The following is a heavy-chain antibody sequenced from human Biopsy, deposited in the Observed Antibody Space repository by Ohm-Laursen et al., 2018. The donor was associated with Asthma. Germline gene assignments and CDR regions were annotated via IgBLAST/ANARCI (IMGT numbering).Heavy chain of an antibody. Sequence: SLRLSCAASRFTYEMHWVRQAPGKGLEWVAVISYDGSSIYYADSVKGRFTISRDNFRNTLYVEMSSLRPEDSATYYCAKDRFDGSVTSHYYYYYGIDVWGQGTAVTVSS. D-gene: IGHD3-16*01. CDR3: AKDRFDGSVTSHYYYYYGIDV. CDR1: RFTYE. J-gene: IGHJ6*02. V-gene: IGHV3-30-3*01. CDR2: ISYDGSSI.